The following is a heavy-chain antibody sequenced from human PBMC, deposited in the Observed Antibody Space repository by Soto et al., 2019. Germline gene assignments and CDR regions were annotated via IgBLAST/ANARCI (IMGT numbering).Heavy chain of an antibody. D-gene: IGHD2-15*01. CDR1: GFTFDDYA. CDR2: ISWNSGSI. Sequence: GGSLRLSCAASGFTFDDYAMHWVRQAPGKGLEWISGISWNSGSIGYADSVKGRFTISRDNAKNSLYLQMNSLRAEDTALYYCAKDIAPLPRALFDYWGQGTLVTVSS. V-gene: IGHV3-9*01. CDR3: AKDIAPLPRALFDY. J-gene: IGHJ4*02.